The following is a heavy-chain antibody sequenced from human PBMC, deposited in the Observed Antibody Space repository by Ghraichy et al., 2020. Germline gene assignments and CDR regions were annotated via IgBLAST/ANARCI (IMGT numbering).Heavy chain of an antibody. J-gene: IGHJ4*02. CDR1: GGSISSSSYY. V-gene: IGHV4-39*01. CDR3: ARLGHSSGWYNVDY. D-gene: IGHD6-19*01. Sequence: SETLSLTCTVSGGSISSSSYYWGWIRQPPGKGLEWIGSIYYSGSTYYNPSLKSRVTISVDTSKNQFSLKLSSVTAADTAVYYCARLGHSSGWYNVDYWGQGTLVTVSS. CDR2: IYYSGST.